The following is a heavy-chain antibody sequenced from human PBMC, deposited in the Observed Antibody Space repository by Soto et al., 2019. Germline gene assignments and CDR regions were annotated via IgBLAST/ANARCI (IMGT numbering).Heavy chain of an antibody. CDR1: GFTFTTYA. Sequence: ASVKVSCTASGFTFTTYAMHWVRQAPGQSLEWMGWINAGNGATKYSQNFQDRVTIARDTSANTAFMELSSLTSEDAAVYYCARGSAAAGPYYFDYWAQGTLVTVS. CDR2: INAGNGAT. CDR3: ARGSAAAGPYYFDY. V-gene: IGHV1-3*01. D-gene: IGHD6-13*01. J-gene: IGHJ4*02.